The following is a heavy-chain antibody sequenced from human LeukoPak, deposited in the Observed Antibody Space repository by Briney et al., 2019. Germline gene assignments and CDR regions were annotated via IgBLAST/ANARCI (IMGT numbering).Heavy chain of an antibody. J-gene: IGHJ4*02. Sequence: GGSLRPSCAASGFTFNNYAMSWVRQAPGKGLEWVSSISGSGSSTWYADSVKGRFTISRDNSKNTLYLQMNGLRAEDTAVYYCAKGVRSGKYYYASSGYSFDSWGQGTLVTVSS. CDR2: ISGSGSST. CDR1: GFTFNNYA. D-gene: IGHD3-22*01. CDR3: AKGVRSGKYYYASSGYSFDS. V-gene: IGHV3-23*01.